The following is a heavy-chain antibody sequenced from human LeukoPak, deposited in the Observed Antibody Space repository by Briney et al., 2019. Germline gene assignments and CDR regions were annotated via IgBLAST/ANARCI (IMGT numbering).Heavy chain of an antibody. CDR2: ISGSGGST. V-gene: IGHV3-23*01. Sequence: GGSLRLSCAASGFTFSSYAMSWVRQAPGKGLEWVPAISGSGGSTYYADSVKGRFTISRDNSKNTLYLQMNSLRAEDTAVYYCAKSWDSIVVVPVYYFDYWGQGTLVTVSS. D-gene: IGHD2-2*01. CDR3: AKSWDSIVVVPVYYFDY. CDR1: GFTFSSYA. J-gene: IGHJ4*02.